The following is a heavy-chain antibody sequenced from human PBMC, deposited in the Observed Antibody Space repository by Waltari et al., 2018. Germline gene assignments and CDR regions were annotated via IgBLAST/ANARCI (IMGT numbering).Heavy chain of an antibody. Sequence: QVELVESGGGVVQPGRSLRLSCAASGLTLGRYAMHWVRQAPGRGREWVAVKSFDGSTKYYADSVKGRFTISRDNSKSTLYLQMNSLGVEDTAVYYCARGGVDTSMTATYWGQGTLVTVSS. V-gene: IGHV3-30-3*01. CDR2: KSFDGSTK. CDR3: ARGGVDTSMTATY. D-gene: IGHD2-21*02. J-gene: IGHJ4*02. CDR1: GLTLGRYA.